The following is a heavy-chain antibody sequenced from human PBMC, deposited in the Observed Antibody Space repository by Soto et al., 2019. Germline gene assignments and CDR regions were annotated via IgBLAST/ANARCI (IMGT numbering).Heavy chain of an antibody. J-gene: IGHJ4*02. CDR2: ISNDGNTR. V-gene: IGHV3-30*07. CDR3: AVSRTAARGGPLAY. CDR1: GFTFTNYA. Sequence: GESLRHPKVASGFTFTNYAMHLCRQAPDKGLEWVAVISNDGNTRYYAESVKGRFSISRDNLNNTLYVQVNTLKNEDSAVYYCAVSRTAARGGPLAYWGQGTLDIVSS. D-gene: IGHD3-16*01.